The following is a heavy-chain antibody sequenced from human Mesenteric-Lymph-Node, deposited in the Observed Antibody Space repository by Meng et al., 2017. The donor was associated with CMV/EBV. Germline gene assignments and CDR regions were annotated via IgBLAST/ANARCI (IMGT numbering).Heavy chain of an antibody. CDR1: DYSISSGHY. V-gene: IGHV4-38-2*02. Sequence: SETLSLTCTVSDYSISSGHYWGWIRQPPGKGLEWIGNIYHYGTTYYNPSLKSRVTISLDTSRNQFSPRLSSVTAADTAIYYCARTYWYSSGLSAIDCWGQGTLVTVSS. CDR2: IYHYGTT. D-gene: IGHD6-19*01. CDR3: ARTYWYSSGLSAIDC. J-gene: IGHJ4*02.